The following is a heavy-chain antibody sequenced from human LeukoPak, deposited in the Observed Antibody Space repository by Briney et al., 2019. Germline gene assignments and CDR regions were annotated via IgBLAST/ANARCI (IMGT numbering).Heavy chain of an antibody. CDR2: IYHSGST. V-gene: IGHV4-4*02. Sequence: SETLSLTCAVSGGSISSSNWWSWVRQPPGKGLEWIGEIYHSGSTNYNPSLKSRVTISVDKSKNQFSLKLSSVTAADTAVYYCARRDGSYYYGMDVWGQGTTVTVSS. CDR3: ARRDGSYYYGMDV. D-gene: IGHD5-24*01. J-gene: IGHJ6*02. CDR1: GGSISSSNW.